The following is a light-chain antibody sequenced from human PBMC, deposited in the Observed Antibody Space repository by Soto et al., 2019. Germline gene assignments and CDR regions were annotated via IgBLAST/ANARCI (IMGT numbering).Light chain of an antibody. CDR1: SSDVGGYNY. Sequence: QSALTQPPSASGSPGQSVTISCTGTSSDVGGYNYVSWYQQHPGKAPKLMIYEVSKRPSGVPDRVSGSKSGNTASLTVTGLQAEDEADYYCFSYAGSNNFVFGTGTKLTVL. V-gene: IGLV2-8*01. J-gene: IGLJ1*01. CDR3: FSYAGSNNFV. CDR2: EVS.